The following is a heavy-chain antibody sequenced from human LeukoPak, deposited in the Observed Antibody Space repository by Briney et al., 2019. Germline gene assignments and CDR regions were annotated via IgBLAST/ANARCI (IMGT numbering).Heavy chain of an antibody. CDR3: ARALVRATMVWYFDL. CDR1: GFTFSSYS. Sequence: GSLRLSCEASGFTFSSYSMNWVRQAPGKGLEWIGEISHSGSTNYGPSLKSRVTISVDTSKNQFSLNLSSVTAADTAVYYCARALVRATMVWYFDLWGRGTLVTVSS. CDR2: ISHSGST. D-gene: IGHD5-12*01. V-gene: IGHV4-34*01. J-gene: IGHJ2*01.